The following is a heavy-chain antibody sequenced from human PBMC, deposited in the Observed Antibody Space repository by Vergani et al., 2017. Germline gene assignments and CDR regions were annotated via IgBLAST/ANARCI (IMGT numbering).Heavy chain of an antibody. CDR1: GFLFGNYA. CDR2: ISYDGTEK. V-gene: IGHV3-30-3*01. Sequence: QVKLEESGGGVVQPGRSLRLACAASGFLFGNYAMHWVRQAPGKGLEWVGVISYDGTEKKYADSVNGRFTISRDNSKKMMSLQMNSLRVEDTAVYYCARGGKGIRMVVPSTHLWGQGTQVSVS. CDR3: ARGGKGIRMVVPSTHL. D-gene: IGHD2-15*01. J-gene: IGHJ4*02.